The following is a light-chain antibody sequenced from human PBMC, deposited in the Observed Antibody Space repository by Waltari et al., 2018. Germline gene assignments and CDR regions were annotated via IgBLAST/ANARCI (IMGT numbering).Light chain of an antibody. CDR2: RNN. J-gene: IGLJ2*01. CDR3: AAWDDSLSGVV. CDR1: SANIGNNY. V-gene: IGLV1-47*01. Sequence: QSVLTQPPSASGTPGQRVTTSCSGSSANIGNNYVNWYHQVPGTAPKRLIYRNNQRPSGVPDRVSGSKSGTSASLAISGLRSEDEGYYYCAAWDDSLSGVVFGGGTKLTVL.